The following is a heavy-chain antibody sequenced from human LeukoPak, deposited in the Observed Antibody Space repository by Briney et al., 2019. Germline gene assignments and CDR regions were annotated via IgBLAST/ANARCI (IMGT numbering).Heavy chain of an antibody. Sequence: GGSLRLSCAASGFTFSTYSMHWVRQAPGKGLEWVAVISYDGKTIFDADSVKGRFTISRDNSKNTLYLQMNSLRAEDTAVYYCARRLPDIGYGMDVWGQGTTVTVSS. CDR3: ARRLPDIGYGMDV. CDR2: ISYDGKTI. V-gene: IGHV3-30*04. D-gene: IGHD2-15*01. J-gene: IGHJ6*02. CDR1: GFTFSTYS.